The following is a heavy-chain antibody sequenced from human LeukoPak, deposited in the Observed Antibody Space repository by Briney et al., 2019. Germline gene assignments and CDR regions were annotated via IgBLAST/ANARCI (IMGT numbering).Heavy chain of an antibody. CDR3: ARGGSGWYRPSQLSRGWYFDL. V-gene: IGHV4-39*07. J-gene: IGHJ2*01. Sequence: SETLSLTCAVYGGSFSNYYWGWIRQPPGKGLEWIGSIYYSGSTYYNPSLKSRVTISVDTSKNQFSLKLSSVAAADTAVYYCARGGSGWYRPSQLSRGWYFDLWGRGTLVTVSS. CDR2: IYYSGST. CDR1: GGSFSNYY. D-gene: IGHD6-19*01.